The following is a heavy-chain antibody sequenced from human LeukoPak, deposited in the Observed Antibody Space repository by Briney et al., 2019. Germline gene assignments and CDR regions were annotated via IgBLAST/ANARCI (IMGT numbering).Heavy chain of an antibody. D-gene: IGHD3-22*01. J-gene: IGHJ4*02. CDR1: GGSFSGYY. Sequence: SETLSLTCAVYGGSFSGYYWSWIRQPPGKGLEWIGEINHSGSTNYNPSLKSRVTISVDTSKNQFSLKLSSVTAADTAVYYCARHVYYYDSSGLDYWGQGTLVTVSS. CDR2: INHSGST. V-gene: IGHV4-34*01. CDR3: ARHVYYYDSSGLDY.